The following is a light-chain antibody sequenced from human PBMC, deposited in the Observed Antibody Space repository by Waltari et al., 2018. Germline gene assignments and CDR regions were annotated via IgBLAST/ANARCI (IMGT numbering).Light chain of an antibody. CDR1: NSNIGAGSD. CDR2: GNI. J-gene: IGLJ3*02. CDR3: QSYDSSHWV. V-gene: IGLV1-40*01. Sequence: QSVLTQPPSVSGAPGQRVTISCAGSNSNIGAGSDVHWYQHLPGTAPKLLIYGNINRPSGVPDRFSGSKSGTSASLAITGLQADDEADYSCQSYDSSHWVFGGGTKLTVL.